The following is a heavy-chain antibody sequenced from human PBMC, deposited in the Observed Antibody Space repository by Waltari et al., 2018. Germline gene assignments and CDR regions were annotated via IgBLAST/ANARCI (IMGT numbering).Heavy chain of an antibody. V-gene: IGHV3-30*02. D-gene: IGHD4-17*01. CDR1: GFTFSSSG. CDR3: AKGDYGDYEVADY. Sequence: QVQLVESGGGVVQPGGSLRLSCAASGFTFSSSGMPWVRQAPGKGLGGVAIIRYDVSNKYYADSVKGRFTISRDNSKNTLYLQMNSLRAEDTAGYYCAKGDYGDYEVADYWGQGTLVTVSS. CDR2: IRYDVSNK. J-gene: IGHJ4*02.